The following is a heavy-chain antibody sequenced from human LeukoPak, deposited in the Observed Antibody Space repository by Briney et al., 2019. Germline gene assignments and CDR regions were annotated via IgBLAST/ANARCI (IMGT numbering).Heavy chain of an antibody. CDR2: IYHSGST. Sequence: SETLSLTCTVSGYSVSSGYYWGWIRQPPGKGLEWIGSIYHSGSTYYNPSLKSRVTISVDTSKNQFSLKLSSVTAADTAVYYCARDCPGYYDILTGPGGAFDIWGQGTMVT. V-gene: IGHV4-38-2*02. CDR3: ARDCPGYYDILTGPGGAFDI. CDR1: GYSVSSGYY. D-gene: IGHD3-9*01. J-gene: IGHJ3*02.